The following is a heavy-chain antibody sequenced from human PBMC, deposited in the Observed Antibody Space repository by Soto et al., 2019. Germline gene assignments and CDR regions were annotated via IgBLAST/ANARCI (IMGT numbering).Heavy chain of an antibody. D-gene: IGHD6-19*01. J-gene: IGHJ4*02. V-gene: IGHV3-30-3*01. CDR3: ARDRVAVAGILRY. CDR1: GFTFSSYA. CDR2: ISYDGSNK. Sequence: GGSLRLSCAASGFTFSSYAMHWVRQAPGKGLEWVAVISYDGSNKYYADSVKGRFTISRDNSKNTLYLQMNSLRAEDTAVYYCARDRVAVAGILRYWGQRTLVTVSS.